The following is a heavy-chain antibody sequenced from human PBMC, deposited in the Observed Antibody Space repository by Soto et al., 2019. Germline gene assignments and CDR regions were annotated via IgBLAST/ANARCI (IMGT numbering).Heavy chain of an antibody. D-gene: IGHD6-13*01. CDR1: GFTFSSYA. J-gene: IGHJ4*02. V-gene: IGHV3-30-3*01. CDR2: ISYDGSNK. Sequence: GGSLRLSCAASGFTFSSYAMHWVRQAPGKGLEWVAVISYDGSNKYYADSVKGRFTISRDNSKNTLYLQMNSLRAEDTAVYYCARDPPAAAPDYWGQGTLVTVSS. CDR3: ARDPPAAAPDY.